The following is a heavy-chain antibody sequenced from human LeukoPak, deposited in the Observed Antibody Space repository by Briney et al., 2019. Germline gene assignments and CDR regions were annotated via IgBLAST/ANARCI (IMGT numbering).Heavy chain of an antibody. CDR1: GYTFTSYY. D-gene: IGHD6-19*01. CDR2: INPSDGST. CDR3: ARDRSSGWNDAFDI. Sequence: WASVKVSCKASGYTFTSYYMHWVRQAPGQGLEWMGKINPSDGSTRYAQKFQGRVTMTRDMSTSTVYMELSSLRSEDTAVYYCARDRSSGWNDAFDIWGQGTMVTVSS. J-gene: IGHJ3*02. V-gene: IGHV1-46*01.